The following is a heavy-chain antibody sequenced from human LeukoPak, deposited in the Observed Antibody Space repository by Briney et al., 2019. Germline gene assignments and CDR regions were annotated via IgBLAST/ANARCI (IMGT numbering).Heavy chain of an antibody. V-gene: IGHV4-39*07. CDR1: GGSFSGYY. D-gene: IGHD6-13*01. CDR2: MYYSGST. CDR3: ARTTEAHSWRTRYYDYYMDV. Sequence: SETLSLTCAVSGGSFSGYYWGWIRQPPGKGLEWIGSMYYSGSTYYNPSLKSRVTISVDTSKNQFSLKLSSVTAADTAVYYCARTTEAHSWRTRYYDYYMDVWGKGTTVTVSS. J-gene: IGHJ6*03.